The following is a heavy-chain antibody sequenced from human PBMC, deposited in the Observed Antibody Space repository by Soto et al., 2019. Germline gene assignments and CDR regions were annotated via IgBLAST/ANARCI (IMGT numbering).Heavy chain of an antibody. CDR3: ARARSEGYIQYYYYYYMDV. CDR2: IYSGGST. Sequence: GGSLRLSCAASGFTVSSNYMSWVRQAPGKGLEWVSVIYSGGSTYYADSVKGRFTISRDNSKNTLYLQMNSLRAEDTAVYYCARARSEGYIQYYYYYYMDVWGKGTTVTVSS. CDR1: GFTVSSNY. J-gene: IGHJ6*03. D-gene: IGHD5-12*01. V-gene: IGHV3-66*01.